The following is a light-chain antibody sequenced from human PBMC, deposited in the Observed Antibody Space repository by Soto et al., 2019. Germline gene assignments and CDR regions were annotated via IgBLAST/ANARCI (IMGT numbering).Light chain of an antibody. CDR2: DAS. V-gene: IGKV3-11*01. CDR3: LQRSSWPLT. Sequence: IVLTQSPATLSLSPGERATLSCRASQNVGTFLTWLQQKPGQAPRLLIYDASNRAAGVPARFSGTGSETDFTLTISSLEPEDFAVYYCLQRSSWPLTFGGATKVEIK. CDR1: QNVGTF. J-gene: IGKJ4*01.